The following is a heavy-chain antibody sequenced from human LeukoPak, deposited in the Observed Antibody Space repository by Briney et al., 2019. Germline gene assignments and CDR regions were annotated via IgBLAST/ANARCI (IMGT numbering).Heavy chain of an antibody. Sequence: ASVKVSCKASGYDFTSVGITWVRRAPGQGLEWMGWISPYNGNTRYAQKFQGRVAMTTDTSTTTAYMELRGLRFNDTAVYYCAGAGRGSGGYFDYGGKGPLVPVSS. CDR3: AGAGRGSGGYFDY. CDR1: GYDFTSVG. CDR2: ISPYNGNT. V-gene: IGHV1-18*01. J-gene: IGHJ4*02. D-gene: IGHD6-19*01.